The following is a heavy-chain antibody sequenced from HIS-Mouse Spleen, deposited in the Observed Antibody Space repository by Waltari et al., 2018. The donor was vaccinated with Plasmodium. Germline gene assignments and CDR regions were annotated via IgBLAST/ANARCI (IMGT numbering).Heavy chain of an antibody. CDR1: GFTFSSCG. V-gene: IGHV3-30*18. CDR3: AKAGVAVAGTGGDSWFDP. J-gene: IGHJ5*02. Sequence: QVQLVESGGGVVQPGRSLRLSCAASGFTFSSCGVHWVSQAPGKGLEWVAVISYDGSNKYYADSVKGRFTISRDNSKNTLYLQMNSLRAEDTAVYYCAKAGVAVAGTGGDSWFDPWGQGTLVTVSS. D-gene: IGHD6-19*01. CDR2: ISYDGSNK.